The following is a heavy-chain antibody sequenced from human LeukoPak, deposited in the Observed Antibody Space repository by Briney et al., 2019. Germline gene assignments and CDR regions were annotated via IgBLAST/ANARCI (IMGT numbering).Heavy chain of an antibody. D-gene: IGHD6-13*01. J-gene: IGHJ3*02. CDR2: ISAYNGNT. CDR1: GYTFTSYG. CDR3: ARGLQLSPRSAFDI. Sequence: VASVKVSCKASGYTFTSYGISWVRQAPGQGLEWMGWISAYNGNTNYAQKFQGRVAMTRDTSTSTVYMELSSLSSDDTAVYYCARGLQLSPRSAFDIWGQGTLVTVSS. V-gene: IGHV1-18*01.